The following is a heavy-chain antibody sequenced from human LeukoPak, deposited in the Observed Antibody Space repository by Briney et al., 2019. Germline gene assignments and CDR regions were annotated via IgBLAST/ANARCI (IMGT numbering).Heavy chain of an antibody. CDR2: IYSGGST. CDR3: ARVENYYYSYMDV. V-gene: IGHV3-53*01. J-gene: IGHJ6*03. Sequence: GGSLRLSCAASGFTVSSNYMSWVRQAPGKGLEWVSIIYSGGSTFYADSVKGRFTISRDNSKNTLYLQMNSLRAEDTAVYYCARVENYYYSYMDVWGKGTTVTISS. CDR1: GFTVSSNY.